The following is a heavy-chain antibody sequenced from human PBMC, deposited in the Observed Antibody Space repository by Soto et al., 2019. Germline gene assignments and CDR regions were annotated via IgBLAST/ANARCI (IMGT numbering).Heavy chain of an antibody. CDR3: ARVGGNWNDDSFDH. V-gene: IGHV1-8*01. CDR1: GYTFTNHD. CDR2: MNPNSGDT. J-gene: IGHJ4*02. Sequence: QVQLVQSGAEVKKPGASVKVSWKASGYTFTNHDINWVRHTTGQGLAWMGWMNPNSGDTGYAQKFQGRVTMTRDTSIRTAYMELSNLRSDDTAVYYCARVGGNWNDDSFDHWGQGALVTVSS. D-gene: IGHD1-20*01.